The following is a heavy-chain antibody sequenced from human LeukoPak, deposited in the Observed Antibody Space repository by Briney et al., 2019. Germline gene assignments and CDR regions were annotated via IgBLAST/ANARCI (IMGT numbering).Heavy chain of an antibody. CDR1: GFTFSSYA. V-gene: IGHV3-23*01. J-gene: IGHJ4*02. Sequence: GGSLRLSCAASGFTFSSYAMSWVRQAPGKGLEWVSAISGSGGSTYYADSVKGRFTISRDNSENTLYLQMNSLRAEDTAVYYCAKGLLNVAAAGIDYWGQGTLVTVSS. CDR2: ISGSGGST. CDR3: AKGLLNVAAAGIDY. D-gene: IGHD6-13*01.